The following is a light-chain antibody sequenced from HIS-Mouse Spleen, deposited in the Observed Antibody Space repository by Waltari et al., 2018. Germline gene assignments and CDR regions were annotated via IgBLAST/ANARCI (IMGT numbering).Light chain of an antibody. CDR2: RNN. J-gene: IGLJ3*02. Sequence: QAGLTQPPSVSKGLRQTATLTCTGNSNIVGNQGAAWLQQHQGHPPNLLSYRNNNRPSGISERFSASRSGNTASLTITGLQPEDEADYYCSALDSSLLWVFGGGTKLTVL. CDR1: SNIVGNQG. CDR3: SALDSSLLWV. V-gene: IGLV10-54*02.